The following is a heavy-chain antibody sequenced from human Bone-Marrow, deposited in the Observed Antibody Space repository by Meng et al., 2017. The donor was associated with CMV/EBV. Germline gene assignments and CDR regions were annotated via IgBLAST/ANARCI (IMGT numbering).Heavy chain of an antibody. CDR2: ISSSSSYI. J-gene: IGHJ5*02. CDR3: ARVTAGSSSISGDWFDP. CDR1: GFTFSSYS. V-gene: IGHV3-21*01. Sequence: GGSLRLSCAASGFTFSSYSMNWVRQAPGKGLEWVSSISSSSSYIYYADSVKGRFTISRDNAKNSLYLQMNSLRAEDTAVYYCARVTAGSSSISGDWFDPWGHGTLVTVSS. D-gene: IGHD6-6*01.